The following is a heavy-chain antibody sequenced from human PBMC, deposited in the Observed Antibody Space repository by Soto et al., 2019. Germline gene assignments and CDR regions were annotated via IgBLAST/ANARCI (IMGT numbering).Heavy chain of an antibody. J-gene: IGHJ2*01. Sequence: QVQLVESGGGVVQPGRSLRLSCAASGFTFSSYGMHWVRQAPGKGLEWVAVIWYDGSNKYYADSVKGRFTISRDNSKNTLYLQMNSLRAEDTAVYYCASLYSGNYYDWYFDLWGRGTLVTVSS. V-gene: IGHV3-33*01. CDR3: ASLYSGNYYDWYFDL. D-gene: IGHD1-26*01. CDR1: GFTFSSYG. CDR2: IWYDGSNK.